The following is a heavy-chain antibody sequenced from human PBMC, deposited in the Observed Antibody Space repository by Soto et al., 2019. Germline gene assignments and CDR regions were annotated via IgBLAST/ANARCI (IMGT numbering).Heavy chain of an antibody. CDR3: ARGPAAGIFDY. D-gene: IGHD6-13*01. CDR1: GFTFSSYG. Sequence: PGGSLRLSCAASGFTFSSYGMHWVRQAPGKGLECVAVIWYDGSNKYYADSVKGRFTISRDNSKNTLYLQMNSLRAEDTAVYYCARGPAAGIFDYWGQGTLVTVSS. J-gene: IGHJ4*02. CDR2: IWYDGSNK. V-gene: IGHV3-33*01.